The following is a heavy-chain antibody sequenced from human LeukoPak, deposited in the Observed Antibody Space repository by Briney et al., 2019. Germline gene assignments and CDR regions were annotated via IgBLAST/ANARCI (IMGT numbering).Heavy chain of an antibody. CDR3: AKVAHYYYGSESYYFFEH. D-gene: IGHD3-10*01. J-gene: IGHJ4*02. V-gene: IGHV3-11*04. CDR2: ISSSGSTI. Sequence: PGGSLRLSCAASGFTFSDNYMSWIRQAPGKGLEWVSYISSSGSTIYYADSVKGRFTISRDNAKNSLYLQMNSLRVEDTAIYYCAKVAHYYYGSESYYFFEHWGQGTPVTASS. CDR1: GFTFSDNY.